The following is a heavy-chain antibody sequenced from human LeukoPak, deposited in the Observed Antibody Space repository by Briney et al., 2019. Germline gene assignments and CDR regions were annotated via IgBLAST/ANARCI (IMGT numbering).Heavy chain of an antibody. Sequence: GGSLRLSCAASGFTFSSYTMNWVRQAAGKGLEWVSSISSSSSYIYYADSVKGRFTISRDNAKNSLYLQMNSLRAEDTAVYYCARDEGGELPYYFDYWGQGTLVTVSS. J-gene: IGHJ4*02. V-gene: IGHV3-21*01. CDR3: ARDEGGELPYYFDY. D-gene: IGHD1-7*01. CDR1: GFTFSSYT. CDR2: ISSSSSYI.